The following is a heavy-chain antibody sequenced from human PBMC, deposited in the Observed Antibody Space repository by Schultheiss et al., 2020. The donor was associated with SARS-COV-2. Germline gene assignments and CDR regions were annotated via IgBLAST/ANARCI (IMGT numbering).Heavy chain of an antibody. Sequence: GGSLRLSCAASGFTFSSYAMHWVRQASGKGLEWVGRIRSKANSYATAYAASVKGRFTISRDDSKNTAYLQMNSLKTEDTAVYYCTRHGSGSYDSVDYWGQGTLVTVSS. D-gene: IGHD1-26*01. J-gene: IGHJ4*02. CDR3: TRHGSGSYDSVDY. V-gene: IGHV3-73*01. CDR2: IRSKANSYAT. CDR1: GFTFSSYA.